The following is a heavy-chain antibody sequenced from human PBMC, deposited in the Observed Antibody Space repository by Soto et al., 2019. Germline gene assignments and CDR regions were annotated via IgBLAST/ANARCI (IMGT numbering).Heavy chain of an antibody. D-gene: IGHD3-22*01. CDR2: ISAYNGNT. CDR3: ARDRDSSGYIRY. CDR1: GYTFTSYG. V-gene: IGHV1-18*01. Sequence: QVQLVQSGAEVKKPGASVKVSCKASGYTFTSYGISWVRQAPGQGLEWMGWISAYNGNTNYAQKLQGRVTMTTDTSPGTAYMERRSLRSDDTAVYYCARDRDSSGYIRYWGQGPLVTVSS. J-gene: IGHJ4*02.